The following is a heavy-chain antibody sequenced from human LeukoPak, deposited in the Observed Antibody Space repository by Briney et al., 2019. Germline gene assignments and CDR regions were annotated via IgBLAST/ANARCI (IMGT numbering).Heavy chain of an antibody. V-gene: IGHV4-59*08. CDR2: IYYSGSA. Sequence: SETLSLTCTVSGDSISTYYWTWIRQPPGKGLEWIGYIYYSGSANYNPSLKSRVTISVDTSKNQFSLKLSSVTAADTAVYYCASGALSGSWFSFWFDPWGQGTLVTVSS. J-gene: IGHJ5*02. CDR1: GDSISTYY. D-gene: IGHD6-13*01. CDR3: ASGALSGSWFSFWFDP.